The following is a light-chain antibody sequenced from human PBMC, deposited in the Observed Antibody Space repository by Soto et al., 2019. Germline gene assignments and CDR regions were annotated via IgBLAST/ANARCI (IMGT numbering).Light chain of an antibody. J-gene: IGKJ1*01. CDR3: QQRGKWPPTWT. CDR1: QSVDSN. V-gene: IGKV3D-15*01. CDR2: GAS. Sequence: EIVMTQSPGTLSVSTGEVATLSCRASQSVDSNLAWYQQKPGRAPRLLIYGASTRATGIPDRFRGSGSGTEFTPTISSLQSEDFAVYYWQQRGKWPPTWTLGQGTKVDIK.